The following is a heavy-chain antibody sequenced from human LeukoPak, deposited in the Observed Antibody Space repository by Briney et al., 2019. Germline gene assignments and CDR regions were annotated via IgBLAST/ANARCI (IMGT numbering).Heavy chain of an antibody. Sequence: PGGSLRLSCVASGFNFNDYWMSWVRQAPGKGLEWVSSISSSSSYIYYADSVKGRFTISRDNSKNTLYLQMNSLRAEDTAVYYCAKGGPAAIGMDVWGQGTTVTVSS. CDR3: AKGGPAAIGMDV. CDR1: GFNFNDYW. V-gene: IGHV3-21*04. CDR2: ISSSSSYI. D-gene: IGHD2-2*01. J-gene: IGHJ6*02.